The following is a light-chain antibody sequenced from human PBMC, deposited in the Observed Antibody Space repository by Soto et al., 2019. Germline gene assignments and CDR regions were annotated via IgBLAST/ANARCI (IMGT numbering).Light chain of an antibody. V-gene: IGLV6-57*01. J-gene: IGLJ3*02. CDR3: QSYDGTNWV. Sequence: NFMLTQPHSVSESPGRTLTISCTRSSGSIASNSVQWYQQRPGSFPTTVIYEDNHRPSGVPDRFSGSIDLSSNSASLTISGLKTEDDADYYCQSYDGTNWVFGGGTKLTVL. CDR1: SGSIASNS. CDR2: EDN.